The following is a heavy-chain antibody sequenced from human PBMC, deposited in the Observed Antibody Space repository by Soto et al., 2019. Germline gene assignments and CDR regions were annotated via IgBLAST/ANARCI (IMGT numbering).Heavy chain of an antibody. CDR2: IRGDGGQT. CDR1: GFTFTSYG. CDR3: ARDVGLDSDDFFAY. D-gene: IGHD3-9*01. J-gene: IGHJ4*02. V-gene: IGHV3-23*01. Sequence: VQLFASGGGSARPGGSLPLSCTASGFTFTSYGMGWVRQAPGKGLQWVSTIRGDGGQTHFTDSVKGRFSISRDNSKNTVYLQMDSLRAEDTAMYFCARDVGLDSDDFFAYWGQGTQVTVSS.